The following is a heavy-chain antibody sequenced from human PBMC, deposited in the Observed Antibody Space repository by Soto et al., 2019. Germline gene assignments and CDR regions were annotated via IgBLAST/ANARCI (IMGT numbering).Heavy chain of an antibody. CDR1: GGSISSGSYY. CDR3: ARGHGGITIFGAPGHFDY. V-gene: IGHV4-39*01. D-gene: IGHD3-3*01. CDR2: IYYSGST. Sequence: SETLSLTCTVSGGSISSGSYYWGWIRQPPGKGLEWIGSIYYSGSTYYNPSLKSRVTISVDTSKNQFSLKLSSVTAADTAVYFCARGHGGITIFGAPGHFDYWGQGTLVTVSS. J-gene: IGHJ4*02.